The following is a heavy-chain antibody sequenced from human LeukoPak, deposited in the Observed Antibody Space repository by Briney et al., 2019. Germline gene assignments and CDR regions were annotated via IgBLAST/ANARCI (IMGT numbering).Heavy chain of an antibody. Sequence: GASLRLSCTASGFTFSSYNMDWVRQTPGKGLEWLSYISGSSGTIYYADSVKGRFTISRDNAKNSLDLQMNSLRDEDTALYYCARVANSNYYFDCWGQGTLVTVSS. D-gene: IGHD1-7*01. CDR3: ARVANSNYYFDC. CDR1: GFTFSSYN. V-gene: IGHV3-48*02. J-gene: IGHJ4*02. CDR2: ISGSSGTI.